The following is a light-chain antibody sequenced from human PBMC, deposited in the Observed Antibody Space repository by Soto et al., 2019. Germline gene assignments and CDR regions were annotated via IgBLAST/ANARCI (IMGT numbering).Light chain of an antibody. CDR3: QQRDIWPPLT. J-gene: IGKJ4*01. CDR1: QSVGVY. CDR2: VAT. V-gene: IGKV3-11*01. Sequence: VLTQSPATLSLSPGERATLFCKASQSVGVYMGWFQQKPGQAPRVLIYVATNRAGGVPARFSGSGSGTDFTLTISSLEAADSAVYYGQQRDIWPPLTFGGGTKLEIK.